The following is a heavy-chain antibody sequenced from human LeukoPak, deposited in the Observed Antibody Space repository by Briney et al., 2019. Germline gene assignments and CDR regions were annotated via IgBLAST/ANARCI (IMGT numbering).Heavy chain of an antibody. J-gene: IGHJ3*02. CDR3: ARDPSIAARRDAFDI. CDR2: IYYSGST. D-gene: IGHD6-6*01. Sequence: SETLSLTCTVSGGSISSYYWSWIRQPPGKGLEWIGYIYYSGSTNYNPSLKSRVTISVDTSKNQFSLKLSTVTAADTAVYYCARDPSIAARRDAFDIWGQGTMVTVSS. V-gene: IGHV4-59*12. CDR1: GGSISSYY.